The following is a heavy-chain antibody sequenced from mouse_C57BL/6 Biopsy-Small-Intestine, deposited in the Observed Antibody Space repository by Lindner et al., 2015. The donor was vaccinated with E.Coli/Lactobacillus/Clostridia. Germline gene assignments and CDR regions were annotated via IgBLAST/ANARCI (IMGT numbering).Heavy chain of an antibody. CDR1: GYTFTNYG. Sequence: SVKVSCKASGYTFTNYGVTWVRQAPGQGLEWIGWINAYNGDTTYVPKFQGRVLMTTDSSTSTAYLELRSLRADDTAMYYCATAWGPPYCTSASCYAGHWGQGTLVTVSS. V-gene: IGHV1-20*01. CDR3: ATAWGPPYCTSASCYAGH. J-gene: IGHJ4*01. CDR2: INAYNGDT. D-gene: IGHD6-1*01.